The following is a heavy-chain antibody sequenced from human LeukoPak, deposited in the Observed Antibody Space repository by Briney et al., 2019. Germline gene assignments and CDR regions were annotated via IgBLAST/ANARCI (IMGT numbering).Heavy chain of an antibody. D-gene: IGHD5-24*01. CDR3: ARAEEDANNYQYDY. CDR2: INPSGVSS. CDR1: GYTFTNYG. V-gene: IGHV1-46*01. Sequence: ASVKVSCKASGYTFTNYGISWVRQAPGQGLEWMGIINPSGVSSSYSQKFQGRVTMTRDTSTTTVYMELSSLRSEDTAVYYCARAEEDANNYQYDYWGQGTLVTVSS. J-gene: IGHJ4*02.